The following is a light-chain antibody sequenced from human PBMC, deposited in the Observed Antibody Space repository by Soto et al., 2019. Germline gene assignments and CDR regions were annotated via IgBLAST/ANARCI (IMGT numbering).Light chain of an antibody. CDR2: AVT. V-gene: IGLV2-14*03. J-gene: IGLJ2*01. CDR1: SSDIGGYSY. CDR3: RSYTSSSTYVV. Sequence: QSALTQPASVSGSPGQSITISCTGTSSDIGGYSYVSWYQHHPGKAPKMMIYAVTSRPSWISNRFSGSKSGNTASLTISGLQDEDEADYYCRSYTSSSTYVVFGGGTKLTVL.